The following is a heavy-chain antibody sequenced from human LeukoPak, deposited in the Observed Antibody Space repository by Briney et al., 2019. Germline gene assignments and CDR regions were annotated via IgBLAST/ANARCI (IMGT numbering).Heavy chain of an antibody. CDR1: GYTFTGYY. CDR3: ARVPRYYDSSGYLPYYFDY. Sequence: GASVKVSCKASGYTFTGYYMHWVRQAPGQGLEWMGWINPNSGGTNYAQKFQGRVTMTRDTSISTAYMELSRLRSDDTAVYYCARVPRYYDSSGYLPYYFDYWGQGTLVTVSS. CDR2: INPNSGGT. J-gene: IGHJ4*02. V-gene: IGHV1-2*02. D-gene: IGHD3-22*01.